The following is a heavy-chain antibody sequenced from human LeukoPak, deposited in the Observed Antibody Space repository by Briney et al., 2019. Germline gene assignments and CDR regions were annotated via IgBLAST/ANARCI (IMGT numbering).Heavy chain of an antibody. CDR2: IYYSGST. J-gene: IGHJ4*02. Sequence: SETLSLTCTVSGGSISSGDYYWSWIRQPPGKGLEWIGYIYYSGSTYYNPSLKSRVTISVDTSKNQSSLKLNSVTAADTAVYYCARNTAGYSSFDYWGQGTLVTVSS. CDR3: ARNTAGYSSFDY. D-gene: IGHD5-18*01. V-gene: IGHV4-30-4*01. CDR1: GGSISSGDYY.